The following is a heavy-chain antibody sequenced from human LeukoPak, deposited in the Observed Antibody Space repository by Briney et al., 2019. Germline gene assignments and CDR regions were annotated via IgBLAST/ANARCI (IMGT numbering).Heavy chain of an antibody. V-gene: IGHV3-74*01. CDR1: GFTFSSYW. CDR3: ARVGTTGLD. CDR2: INSDATTT. Sequence: GGSLRLSCAASGFTFSSYWMHWVRQAPGKGLVWVSRINSDATTTSYADSVKGRFTVSRDNAKNTLYLQMNSLRAEDTAMYYCARVGTTGLDWGQGTLATVSS. J-gene: IGHJ4*02. D-gene: IGHD1-1*01.